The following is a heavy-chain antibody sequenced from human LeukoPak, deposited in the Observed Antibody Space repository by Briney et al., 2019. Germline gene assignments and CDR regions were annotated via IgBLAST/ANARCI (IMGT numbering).Heavy chain of an antibody. V-gene: IGHV3-73*01. Sequence: GGSLRLSCAASGFTFSGSAMHWVRQASGKGLEWVGRIRSKPNSYATAYAASVKGRFAISRDDSKNTAYLQMNSLKTEVTAVYYCTSPARDYYDSSGTTYWYFDLWGRGTLVTVSS. CDR2: IRSKPNSYAT. J-gene: IGHJ2*01. CDR3: TSPARDYYDSSGTTYWYFDL. D-gene: IGHD3-22*01. CDR1: GFTFSGSA.